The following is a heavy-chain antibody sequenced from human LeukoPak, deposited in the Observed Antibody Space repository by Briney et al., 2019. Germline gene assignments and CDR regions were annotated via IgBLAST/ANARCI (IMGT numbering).Heavy chain of an antibody. V-gene: IGHV3-20*04. CDR3: AKDRGGNGGYFDY. D-gene: IGHD2-15*01. CDR2: INWNGGST. CDR1: GFTFDDYG. Sequence: GGSLRLSCAASGFTFDDYGMSWVRQAPGKGLEWVSGINWNGGSTGYADSVKGRFTISRDNSKNTLYLQMNSLRAEDTAVYYCAKDRGGNGGYFDYWGQGTLVTVSS. J-gene: IGHJ4*02.